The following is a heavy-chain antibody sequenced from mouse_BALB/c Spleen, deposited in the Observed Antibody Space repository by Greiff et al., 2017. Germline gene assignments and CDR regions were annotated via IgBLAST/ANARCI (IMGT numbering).Heavy chain of an antibody. Sequence: VQLQQSGAELVRPGASVKLSCTASGYTFTSYWMHWVKQRPGQGLEWIARIYPGTGSTYYNEKFKGKATLTADKSSSTAYMQLNSLISEDSAVYFCAREDDGSWSYAMDYWGQGTSVTVSS. V-gene: IGHV1-76*01. CDR3: AREDDGSWSYAMDY. D-gene: IGHD1-1*01. CDR1: GYTFTSYW. J-gene: IGHJ4*01. CDR2: IYPGTGST.